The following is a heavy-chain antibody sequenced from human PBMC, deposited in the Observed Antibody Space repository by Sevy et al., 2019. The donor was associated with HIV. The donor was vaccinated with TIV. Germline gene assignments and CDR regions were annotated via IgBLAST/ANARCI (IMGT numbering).Heavy chain of an antibody. CDR1: GFTFDDYA. D-gene: IGHD2-2*01. V-gene: IGHV3-9*01. Sequence: GGSLRLSCAASGFTFDDYAMHWVRQAPGKGLEWVSGISWNSGSIGYADSVKGRFTISRDNAKNSLYLQMNSLRAEETALYYCAKDSLLYCSSTSCSHFDYWGQGTLVTVSS. J-gene: IGHJ4*02. CDR2: ISWNSGSI. CDR3: AKDSLLYCSSTSCSHFDY.